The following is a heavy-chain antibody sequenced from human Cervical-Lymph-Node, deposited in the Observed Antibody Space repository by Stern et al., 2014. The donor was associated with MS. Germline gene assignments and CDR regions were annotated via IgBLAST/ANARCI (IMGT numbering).Heavy chain of an antibody. J-gene: IGHJ4*02. V-gene: IGHV1-24*01. CDR2: FDPEDGET. CDR1: GYTLTELS. CDR3: ASHTAMDYYFDY. D-gene: IGHD5-18*01. Sequence: QVQLVQSEAEVKKPGASVKVSCKVSGYTLTELSMNWVRQAPGKGLEWMGGFDPEDGETIYAQKFQGRVTMTEDTSTDTAYMELSSLRSEDTAVYYCASHTAMDYYFDYWGQGTLVTVSS.